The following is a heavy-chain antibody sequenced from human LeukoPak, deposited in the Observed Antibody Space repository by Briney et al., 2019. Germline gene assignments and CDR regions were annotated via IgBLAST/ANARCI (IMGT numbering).Heavy chain of an antibody. CDR3: ARNYYDSSGYFYFDY. D-gene: IGHD3-22*01. CDR2: ISAYNGNT. V-gene: IGHV1-18*01. J-gene: IGHJ4*02. Sequence: ASVKVSCKASGYTFTSYGISWVRQAPGQGLEWMGWISAYNGNTNYAQKPQGRVTMTTDTSTSTAYMELRSLRSDDTAVYYCARNYYDSSGYFYFDYWGQGTLVTVSS. CDR1: GYTFTSYG.